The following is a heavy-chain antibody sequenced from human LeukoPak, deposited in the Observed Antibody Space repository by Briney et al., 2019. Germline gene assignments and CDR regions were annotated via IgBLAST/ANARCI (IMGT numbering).Heavy chain of an antibody. J-gene: IGHJ4*02. CDR3: VRASYHFDH. D-gene: IGHD6-6*01. V-gene: IGHV3-30-3*01. CDR2: ISFDGSKK. Sequence: QPGGSLRLSCAASRFTFSSYALHWVRQAPGKGLEWVAVISFDGSKKYYADSVKGRFTISRDNSNNTLYLQMNSLRVEDTAVYYCVRASYHFDHRGQGTLVTVSS. CDR1: RFTFSSYA.